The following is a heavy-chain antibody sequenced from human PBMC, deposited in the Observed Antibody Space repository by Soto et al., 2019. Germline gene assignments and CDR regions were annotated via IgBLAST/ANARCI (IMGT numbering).Heavy chain of an antibody. CDR2: IYYSGST. D-gene: IGHD4-17*01. CDR3: ARGDELYGDYDY. Sequence: SETLSLTCTVSGGSISSYYWSWIRQPPGKGLEWIGYIYYSGSTNYNPSLKSRVTISVDTSKNQFSLKLSSVTAADTAVYYCARGDELYGDYDYWGQGTLVTVSS. CDR1: GGSISSYY. J-gene: IGHJ4*02. V-gene: IGHV4-59*01.